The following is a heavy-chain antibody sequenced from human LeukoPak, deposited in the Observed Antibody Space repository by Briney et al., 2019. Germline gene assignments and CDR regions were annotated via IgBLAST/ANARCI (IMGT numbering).Heavy chain of an antibody. CDR1: GFTFSDYY. D-gene: IGHD3-3*01. CDR3: AKERITIFGVARGFDY. CDR2: ISGSGGST. V-gene: IGHV3-23*01. Sequence: GGSLRLSCAASGFTFSDYYMSWVRQAPGKGLEWVSAISGSGGSTYYADSVKGRFTISRDNSKNTLYLQMNSLRAEDTAVYYCAKERITIFGVARGFDYWGQGTLVTVSS. J-gene: IGHJ4*02.